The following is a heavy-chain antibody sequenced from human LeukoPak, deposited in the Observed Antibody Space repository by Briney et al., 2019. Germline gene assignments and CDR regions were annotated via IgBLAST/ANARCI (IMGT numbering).Heavy chain of an antibody. CDR2: IGTAGDT. CDR3: AKDLGTYYDYVWGPGYFDY. Sequence: PGGSLRLSCAASGFTFSSYDMHWVRQATGKGLEWVSAIGTAGDTYYPGSVKGRFTISRDNSKNTLYLQMNSLRAEDTAVYYCAKDLGTYYDYVWGPGYFDYWGQRTLVTVSS. CDR1: GFTFSSYD. D-gene: IGHD3-16*01. V-gene: IGHV3-13*01. J-gene: IGHJ4*02.